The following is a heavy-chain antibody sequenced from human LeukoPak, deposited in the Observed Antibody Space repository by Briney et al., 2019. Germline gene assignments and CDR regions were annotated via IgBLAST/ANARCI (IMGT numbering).Heavy chain of an antibody. V-gene: IGHV1-18*01. CDR2: ISVNNGNT. CDR3: ARGVGVNSRPDY. CDR1: GYTFTSYG. D-gene: IGHD1-26*01. J-gene: IGHJ4*02. Sequence: ASVKVSCKASGYTFTSYGITWVRQAPGQGLEWMGWISVNNGNTKHAQKFQDRVTMTTDTSTSTAYLELRSLKSDDTAVYFCARGVGVNSRPDYWGQGTLVTVSS.